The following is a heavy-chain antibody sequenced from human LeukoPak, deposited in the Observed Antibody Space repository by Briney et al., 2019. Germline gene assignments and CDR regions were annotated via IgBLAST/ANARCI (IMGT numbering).Heavy chain of an antibody. D-gene: IGHD2-15*01. J-gene: IGHJ4*02. Sequence: GSLRLSCAASGFTFSSYWMHWARQAPGKGLVWVSRIYSDGSATNYADSVKGRFTISRDNAKNTLYLQMNNLRVEDTAVYYCASEGWQVLDYWGQGTLVTVSS. CDR3: ASEGWQVLDY. V-gene: IGHV3-74*01. CDR1: GFTFSSYW. CDR2: IYSDGSAT.